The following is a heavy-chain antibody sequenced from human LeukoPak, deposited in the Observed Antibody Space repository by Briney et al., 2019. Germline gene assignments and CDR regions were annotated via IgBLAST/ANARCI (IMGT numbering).Heavy chain of an antibody. V-gene: IGHV3-49*03. D-gene: IGHD4-23*01. Sequence: GVLRLYRAASGLTFSTYNMSWFRQAPGKGLEWVGFIRSKAYGGTTEYAASVKGRFTISRDDSKSIAYLQMNRLKTEDTAVYYCTRDTTVVTLDAFDIWGQGTMVTVSS. CDR2: IRSKAYGGTT. CDR3: TRDTTVVTLDAFDI. J-gene: IGHJ3*02. CDR1: GLTFSTYN.